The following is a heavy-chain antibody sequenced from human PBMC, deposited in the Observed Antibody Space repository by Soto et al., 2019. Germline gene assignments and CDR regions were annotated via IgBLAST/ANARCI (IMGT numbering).Heavy chain of an antibody. Sequence: ASVKVSCKASGGTFSSYPISWVRQAPGQGLEWMGGTSPIYGSGNYAQKFQGRLTITADKSTNTAYMELSSLRSEDTAVYYCARRDSSGFYRYFDSWGQGTLVTVS. CDR3: ARRDSSGFYRYFDS. J-gene: IGHJ4*02. D-gene: IGHD3-22*01. CDR1: GGTFSSYP. V-gene: IGHV1-69*06. CDR2: TSPIYGSG.